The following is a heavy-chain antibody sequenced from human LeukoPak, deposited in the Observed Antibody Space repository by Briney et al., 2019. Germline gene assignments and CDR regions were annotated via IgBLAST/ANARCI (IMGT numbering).Heavy chain of an antibody. V-gene: IGHV4-39*01. D-gene: IGHD3-9*01. CDR3: ARYRDILTGYDY. Sequence: PSETLSLTCTVSGGSISSSSYYWGWIRQPPGTGLEWLGSIYYSGSTYYNPSLKSRVTISVDTSKNQFSLKLSSVTAADTAVYYCARYRDILTGYDYWGQGTLVTVSS. CDR1: GGSISSSSYY. CDR2: IYYSGST. J-gene: IGHJ4*02.